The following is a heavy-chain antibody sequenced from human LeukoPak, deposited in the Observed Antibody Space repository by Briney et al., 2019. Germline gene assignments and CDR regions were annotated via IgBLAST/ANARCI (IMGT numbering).Heavy chain of an antibody. Sequence: PGGSLRLSRAASGFTFSSYAMNWVRQAPGKGLEWVSAISAGGGSTYYADSVKGRFTISRDNSKNTLYLQMNSLRAEDTAVYYCAKDGALGMEVYYFDYWGQGTLVTVSS. J-gene: IGHJ4*02. V-gene: IGHV3-23*01. D-gene: IGHD7-27*01. CDR3: AKDGALGMEVYYFDY. CDR1: GFTFSSYA. CDR2: ISAGGGST.